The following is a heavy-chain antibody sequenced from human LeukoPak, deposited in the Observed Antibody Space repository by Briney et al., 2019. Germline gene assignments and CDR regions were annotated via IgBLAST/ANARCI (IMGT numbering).Heavy chain of an antibody. Sequence: GGSLRLSCAASGFTFSSYSMNWVRQAPGKGLEWVSSITSSSSYIYYADSVKGRFTISRDNAKNSLYLQMNSLRAEDTAVYYCARDSETYYYDSSGYGFDYWGQGTLVTVSS. V-gene: IGHV3-21*01. CDR2: ITSSSSYI. J-gene: IGHJ4*02. CDR3: ARDSETYYYDSSGYGFDY. D-gene: IGHD3-22*01. CDR1: GFTFSSYS.